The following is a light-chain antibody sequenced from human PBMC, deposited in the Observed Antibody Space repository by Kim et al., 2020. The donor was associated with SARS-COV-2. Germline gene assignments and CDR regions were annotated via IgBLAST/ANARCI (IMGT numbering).Light chain of an antibody. Sequence: PGERATPACRASQSVSSSYLAWYQQKPGQAPRLLIYGASSRATGIPDRFSGSGSGTDFTLTISRLEPEDFAVYYCQQYGSSPEYTFGQGTKLEI. J-gene: IGKJ2*01. V-gene: IGKV3-20*01. CDR1: QSVSSSY. CDR3: QQYGSSPEYT. CDR2: GAS.